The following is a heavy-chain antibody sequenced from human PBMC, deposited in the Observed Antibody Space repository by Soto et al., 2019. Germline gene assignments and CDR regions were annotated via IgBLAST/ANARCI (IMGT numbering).Heavy chain of an antibody. J-gene: IGHJ5*02. CDR2: ISAYNGNT. CDR1: GYTFTSYG. V-gene: IGHV1-18*01. Sequence: ASVKVSCKASGYTFTSYGISWVRQAPGQGLEWMGWISAYNGNTNYAQKLQGRVTMTTDTSTSTAYMELRSLRSDDTAVYYCARDLVTMVRGAPNWFAPWGQGTLVTVSS. D-gene: IGHD3-10*01. CDR3: ARDLVTMVRGAPNWFAP.